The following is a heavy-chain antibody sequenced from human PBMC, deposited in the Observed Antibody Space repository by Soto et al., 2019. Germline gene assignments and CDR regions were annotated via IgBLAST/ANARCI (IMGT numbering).Heavy chain of an antibody. CDR2: IWYDGSNK. J-gene: IGHJ4*02. V-gene: IGHV3-33*01. CDR3: ERERTRWLHPLAY. D-gene: IGHD5-12*01. CDR1: GFTFSSYG. Sequence: QVQLVESGGGVVQPGRSLRLSCAASGFTFSSYGMHWVRQAPGKGLEWVAVIWYDGSNKYYADSVKGRFTISRDNSKNTLYLQMNSLRAEDTAVYYCERERTRWLHPLAYWGQGTLVTVSS.